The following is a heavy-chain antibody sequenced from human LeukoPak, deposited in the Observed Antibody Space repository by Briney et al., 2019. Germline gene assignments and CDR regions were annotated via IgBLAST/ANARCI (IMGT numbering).Heavy chain of an antibody. CDR1: AGSFSGYY. CDR3: ARYYGSGTYSLAY. CDR2: INEGGRI. D-gene: IGHD3-10*01. Sequence: SETLSLTCGVYAGSFSGYYWSWICQPPGKGLEWIGEINEGGRISYNPSLKSRVTTSVDTSKTQLSLKLSSVTAADTAVYYCARYYGSGTYSLAYWGQGTLVTISP. J-gene: IGHJ4*02. V-gene: IGHV4-34*01.